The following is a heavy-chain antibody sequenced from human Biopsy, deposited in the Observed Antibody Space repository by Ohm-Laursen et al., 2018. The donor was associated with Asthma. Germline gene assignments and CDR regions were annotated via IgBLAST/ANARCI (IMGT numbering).Heavy chain of an antibody. CDR3: AKDVFPGWELRRGPDY. J-gene: IGHJ4*02. CDR1: GFTFSYYG. CDR2: ISFDGSNK. Sequence: RSLRLSCAASGFTFSYYGMHWVRQAPGKGLDWVAVISFDGSNKNYTDSVKGRFTISRDNSRNTLHLQMNSLRAEDTAVYYCAKDVFPGWELRRGPDYWGQGTLVTVSS. D-gene: IGHD1-26*01. V-gene: IGHV3-30*18.